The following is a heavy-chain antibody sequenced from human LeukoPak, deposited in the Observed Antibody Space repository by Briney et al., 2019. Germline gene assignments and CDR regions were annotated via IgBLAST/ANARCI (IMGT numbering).Heavy chain of an antibody. Sequence: SETLSLTCTVSGGSISSSSYYWGWIRQPPGKGLEWIGSIYYSGSTYYNPSLKSRVTISVDTSKNQFSLKLSSVTAADTAVYYCARDHTAMVIYYFDYWGQGTLVTVSS. CDR3: ARDHTAMVIYYFDY. D-gene: IGHD5-18*01. V-gene: IGHV4-39*07. J-gene: IGHJ4*02. CDR1: GGSISSSSYY. CDR2: IYYSGST.